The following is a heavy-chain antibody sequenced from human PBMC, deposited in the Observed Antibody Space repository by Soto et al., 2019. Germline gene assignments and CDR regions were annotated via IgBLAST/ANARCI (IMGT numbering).Heavy chain of an antibody. CDR2: INPNSGGT. CDR1: GYTFTGYY. D-gene: IGHD5-18*01. J-gene: IGHJ6*02. V-gene: IGHV1-2*02. Sequence: ASVKVSCKASGYTFTGYYMHWVRQAPGQGLEWMGWINPNSGGTNYAQKFQGRVTMTRDTSISTAYMELSRLRSDDTAVYYCARERVDTATVNDYYYGMDVWGQGTTVTVSS. CDR3: ARERVDTATVNDYYYGMDV.